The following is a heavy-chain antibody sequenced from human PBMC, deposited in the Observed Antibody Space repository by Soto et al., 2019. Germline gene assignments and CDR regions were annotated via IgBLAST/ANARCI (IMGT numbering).Heavy chain of an antibody. V-gene: IGHV3-53*04. CDR3: ARIPGPDPSGSYYGLSDY. Sequence: EVQLVESGGGLVQPGGSLRLSCAASGFTVSSNYMSWVRQAPGKGLEWVSVIYSGGSTYYADSVKGRFTISRHNSKNTLYLQMNSLRAEDTAVYYCARIPGPDPSGSYYGLSDYWGQGTLVTVSS. J-gene: IGHJ4*02. D-gene: IGHD1-26*01. CDR2: IYSGGST. CDR1: GFTVSSNY.